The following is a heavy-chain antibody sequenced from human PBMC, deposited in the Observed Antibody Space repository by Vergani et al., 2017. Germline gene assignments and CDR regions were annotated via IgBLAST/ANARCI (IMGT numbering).Heavy chain of an antibody. CDR3: ARAIRELLHPYYFDY. V-gene: IGHV2-5*02. CDR2: IYWDDDK. Sequence: QITLKESGPTLVKPTQTLTLTCTFSGFSLSTSGVGVGWIRQPPGKALEWLALIYWDDDKRYSPSLKSRLTITKDTSKNQVVLTMTNMDPVDTATYYCARAIRELLHPYYFDYWGQGTLVTVSS. CDR1: GFSLSTSGVG. J-gene: IGHJ4*02. D-gene: IGHD1-26*01.